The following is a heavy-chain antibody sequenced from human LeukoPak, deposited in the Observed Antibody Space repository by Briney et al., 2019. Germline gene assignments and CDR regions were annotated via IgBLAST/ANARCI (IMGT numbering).Heavy chain of an antibody. CDR3: ARGRYSSRSGGYYFDI. V-gene: IGHV3-7*01. D-gene: IGHD2-2*01. CDR1: GFTLSSDW. Sequence: GGSLRLSCVVSGFTLSSDWMSWVRQAPGQGLEWVANIKKDGIEKYYVESVKGRFTISRDNAKNSLYLQMNSLRAEDTAVYYCARGRYSSRSGGYYFDIWGQGTLVTVSS. J-gene: IGHJ4*02. CDR2: IKKDGIEK.